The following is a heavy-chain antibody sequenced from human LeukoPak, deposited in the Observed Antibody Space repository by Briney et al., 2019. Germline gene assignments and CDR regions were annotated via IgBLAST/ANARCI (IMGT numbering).Heavy chain of an antibody. CDR1: GFTFSSYA. V-gene: IGHV3-48*04. J-gene: IGHJ4*02. D-gene: IGHD5-18*01. Sequence: GGSLRLSCAASGFTFSSYAMSWVRQAPGKGLEWVSYISSSSSTIYYADSVKGRFTISRDNAKNSLYLQMNSLRAEDTAVYYCARPPTTGYSYPSDYWGQGTLVTVSS. CDR3: ARPPTTGYSYPSDY. CDR2: ISSSSSTI.